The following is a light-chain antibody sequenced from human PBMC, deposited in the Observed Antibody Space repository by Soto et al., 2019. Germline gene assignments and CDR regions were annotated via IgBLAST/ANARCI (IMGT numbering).Light chain of an antibody. CDR2: AAS. Sequence: EIVLTKSPATLSVSPGESAILSCRASQSICIYLAWYQQKPGQAPRPLLYAASNRATGVPAMIGRSWCRTEFTLTSSRQQSEDFAVYYCQQSNNWITVGQGTRLEIK. CDR3: QQSNNWIT. CDR1: QSICIY. V-gene: IGKV3-15*01. J-gene: IGKJ5*01.